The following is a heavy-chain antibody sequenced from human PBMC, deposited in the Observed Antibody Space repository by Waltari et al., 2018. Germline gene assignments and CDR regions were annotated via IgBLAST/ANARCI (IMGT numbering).Heavy chain of an antibody. Sequence: QVQLQQWGAGLLKPSETLSLTCAVYGGSFSGYYWSWIRQPPGKGLEWIGEINHSGNTHCNPVPKRWVNNTGEHSKNQVSLKLRSVTAADKALYFWAERFHDFWSWHNWVDPRGQGTLVTVSS. J-gene: IGHJ5*02. CDR2: INHSGNT. D-gene: IGHD3-3*01. CDR3: AERFHDFWSWHNWVDP. CDR1: GGSFSGYY. V-gene: IGHV4-34*01.